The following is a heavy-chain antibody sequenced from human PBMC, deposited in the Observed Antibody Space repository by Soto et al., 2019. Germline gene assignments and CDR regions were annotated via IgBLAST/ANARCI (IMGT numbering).Heavy chain of an antibody. V-gene: IGHV3-20*04. CDR2: MHRNGGST. D-gene: IGHD4-17*01. J-gene: IGHJ5*01. Sequence: EVQLVASGGGVVRPGGSLRLACAVSGFSLDEYGMSWVRQAPGKGLVWVSGMHRNGGSTGYADSVKGRFTISRDDAKNSLYLQMNSLRAEDTAFYYCARDHRWGYEYGDYGDSWGHGTLVTVSS. CDR1: GFSLDEYG. CDR3: ARDHRWGYEYGDYGDS.